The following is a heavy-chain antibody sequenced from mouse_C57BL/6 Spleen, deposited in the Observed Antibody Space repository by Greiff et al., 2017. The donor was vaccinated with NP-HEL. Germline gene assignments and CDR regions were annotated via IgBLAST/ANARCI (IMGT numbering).Heavy chain of an antibody. V-gene: IGHV5-17*01. D-gene: IGHD2-4*01. CDR2: ISSGSSTI. J-gene: IGHJ3*01. Sequence: EVQLVESGGGLVKPGGSLKLSCAASGFTFSDYGMHWVRQAPEKGLEWVAYISSGSSTIYYADTVKGRFTISRDNAKNTLFLQMTSLRSEDTAMYYCARTDYDYDEGGFAYWGQGTLVTVSA. CDR1: GFTFSDYG. CDR3: ARTDYDYDEGGFAY.